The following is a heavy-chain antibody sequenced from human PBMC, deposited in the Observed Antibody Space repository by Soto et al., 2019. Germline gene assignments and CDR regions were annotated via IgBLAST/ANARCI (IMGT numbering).Heavy chain of an antibody. V-gene: IGHV3-21*01. D-gene: IGHD3-9*01. J-gene: IGHJ6*04. CDR2: ISSSSRYI. CDR3: AIDRLLPAPSAPRHCYPGMDV. Sequence: PGGSLRLSCATSGFTFSSYSMNWDRQAPGMGLERVSSISSSSRYIYYADSVRGRFTISRDNAKHSLYLQINSLRAEDTAVYYFAIDRLLPAPSAPRHCYPGMDVWAKGKTITVSS. CDR1: GFTFSSYS.